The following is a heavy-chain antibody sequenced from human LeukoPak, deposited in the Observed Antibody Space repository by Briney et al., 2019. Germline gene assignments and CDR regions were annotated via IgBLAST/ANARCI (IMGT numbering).Heavy chain of an antibody. CDR2: IYYSGST. D-gene: IGHD3-22*01. J-gene: IGHJ4*02. Sequence: SETLXLTCTVSGGSISSYYWGWIRQPPGKGLEWIGSIYYSGSTYYNPSLKSRVTISVDTSKNQFSLKLSSVTAADTAVYYCARVYSDSSGRDGPSLDYWGQGTLVTVSS. V-gene: IGHV4-39*07. CDR3: ARVYSDSSGRDGPSLDY. CDR1: GGSISSYY.